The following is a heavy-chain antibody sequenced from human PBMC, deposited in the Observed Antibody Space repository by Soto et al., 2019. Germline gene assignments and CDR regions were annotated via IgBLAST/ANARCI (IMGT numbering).Heavy chain of an antibody. D-gene: IGHD3-22*01. CDR3: ARDHYYSSGFAPAYFDY. CDR1: GGSISGYY. Sequence: TSETLYLTCSVSGGSISGYYWSWIRQPAGKGLEWIGRIYGSGGTNYNPSLKSRVTMSVDTSKNQLSLKLPSVTAADTAVYYCARDHYYSSGFAPAYFDYWGQGTLVTVSS. V-gene: IGHV4-4*07. CDR2: IYGSGGT. J-gene: IGHJ4*02.